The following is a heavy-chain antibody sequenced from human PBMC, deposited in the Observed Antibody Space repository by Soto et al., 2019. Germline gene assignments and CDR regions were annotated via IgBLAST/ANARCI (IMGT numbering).Heavy chain of an antibody. CDR2: IYSGGST. CDR1: GFTVSSNY. V-gene: IGHV3-53*01. J-gene: IGHJ4*02. D-gene: IGHD4-17*01. CDR3: ARSPYCDYGYFDY. Sequence: EVQLVESGGGLIQPGGSLRLSCAASGFTVSSNYMSWVRQAPGKGLEWVSVIYSGGSTYYADSVKGRFTISRDNSKNTLYLQMNSLRAEDTAVYYCARSPYCDYGYFDYLGQGTLVTVSS.